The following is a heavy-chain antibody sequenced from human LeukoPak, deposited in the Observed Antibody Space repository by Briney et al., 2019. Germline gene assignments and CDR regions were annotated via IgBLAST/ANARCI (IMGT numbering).Heavy chain of an antibody. CDR2: IYHSGST. J-gene: IGHJ4*02. CDR3: ARAQYNGYDF. V-gene: IGHV4-38-2*02. Sequence: SETLSLTCTVSGYSISSGYYWGWIRQPPGKGLEWIGVIYHSGSTYYNPSLKSRVTISVDTSKNHFSLKLSSVTAADTAVYYCARAQYNGYDFWGQGTRSPSPQ. D-gene: IGHD5-12*01. CDR1: GYSISSGYY.